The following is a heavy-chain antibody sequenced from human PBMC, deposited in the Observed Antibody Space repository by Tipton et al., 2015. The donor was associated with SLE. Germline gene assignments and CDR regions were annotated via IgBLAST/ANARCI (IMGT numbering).Heavy chain of an antibody. CDR2: IYYSGSI. J-gene: IGHJ4*02. CDR3: ARGPYCSSTSCYTADD. CDR1: GGSISSYY. Sequence: TLSLTCTVSGGSISSYYWSWIRQPPGKGLEWIGYIYYSGSINYNPSLKSRVTISVDTSKNQFSLKLSSVTAADTAVYYCARGPYCSSTSCYTADDWGQGTLVTVSS. D-gene: IGHD2-2*02. V-gene: IGHV4-59*12.